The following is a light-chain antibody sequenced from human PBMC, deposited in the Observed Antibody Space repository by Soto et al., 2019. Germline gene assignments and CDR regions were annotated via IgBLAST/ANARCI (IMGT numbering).Light chain of an antibody. CDR2: DVN. Sequence: QSALTQPASVSGSPGQSITISCTGTSSDVGGYNYVSWYQQDPGKAPKLMIYDVNNRPSGVSNRFSGSKSGNTASLTISGLQAEDEAYYYCSSYTSSSTLAVFGGGTKLTGL. CDR1: SSDVGGYNY. CDR3: SSYTSSSTLAV. V-gene: IGLV2-14*01. J-gene: IGLJ2*01.